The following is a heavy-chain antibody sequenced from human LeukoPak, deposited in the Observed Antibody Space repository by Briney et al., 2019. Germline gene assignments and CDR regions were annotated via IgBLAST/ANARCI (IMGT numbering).Heavy chain of an antibody. D-gene: IGHD4/OR15-4a*01. CDR3: AREKMVLSGTNLYYFDY. V-gene: IGHV1-2*06. CDR1: GNTLTGYY. J-gene: IGHJ4*02. Sequence: EASVKVSRKASGNTLTGYYIHWIRQAPGQGLEWMGRINANDGGTQYAQHFQGRVTVTRDTSINTAYMELSSLTSDDTALFYCAREKMVLSGTNLYYFDYWGQGTLVTVSS. CDR2: INANDGGT.